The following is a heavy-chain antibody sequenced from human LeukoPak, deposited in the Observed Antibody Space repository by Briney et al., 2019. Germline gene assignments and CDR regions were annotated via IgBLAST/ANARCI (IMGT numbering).Heavy chain of an antibody. CDR1: GFTFSSYA. D-gene: IGHD6-19*01. J-gene: IGHJ4*02. CDR3: AKPGSGWYAFDY. V-gene: IGHV3-23*01. CDR2: ISDSGGNT. Sequence: GGSLRLSCAASGFTFSSYAMSWVRQAPGKGLEWVSTISDSGGNTPYADSVRGRFTISRDNSKNTLYLQMNSLRAEDTAIYYCAKPGSGWYAFDYWGQGTLVTVSP.